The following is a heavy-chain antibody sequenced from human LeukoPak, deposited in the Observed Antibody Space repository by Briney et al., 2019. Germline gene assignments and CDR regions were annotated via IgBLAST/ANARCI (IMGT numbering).Heavy chain of an antibody. CDR3: ARSMV. CDR1: GFTFSSYA. D-gene: IGHD3-10*01. V-gene: IGHV3-64*01. Sequence: GGSLRLSCAASGFTFSSYAMHWVRQAPGKGLEYVSAISSNGGSTYYANSVKGRFTISRDNSKNTLYLQMGSLRAEDMAVYYRARSMVRGQGTLVTVSS. CDR2: ISSNGGST. J-gene: IGHJ4*02.